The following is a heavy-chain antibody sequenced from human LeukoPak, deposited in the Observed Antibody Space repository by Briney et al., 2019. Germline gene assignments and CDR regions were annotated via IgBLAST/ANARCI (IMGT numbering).Heavy chain of an antibody. D-gene: IGHD3-3*01. Sequence: GGSLRLSCAASGFTFSSYAMSWVRQAPGKGLEWVSAISGSGGSTYYADSVKGRFTISRDNSKNTLYLQMNSLRAEDTAVYYCAKDRANFWSGYYHDYWGQGTLVTVSS. V-gene: IGHV3-23*01. CDR3: AKDRANFWSGYYHDY. CDR2: ISGSGGST. CDR1: GFTFSSYA. J-gene: IGHJ4*02.